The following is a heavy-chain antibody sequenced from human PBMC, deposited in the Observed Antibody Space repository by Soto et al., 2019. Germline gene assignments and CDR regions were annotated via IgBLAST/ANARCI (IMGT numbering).Heavy chain of an antibody. CDR2: INHSGST. V-gene: IGHV4-34*01. J-gene: IGHJ6*02. CDR3: ARDYTAMVYYYYYYGMDV. CDR1: GGSFSGYY. D-gene: IGHD5-18*01. Sequence: QVQLQQWGAGLLKPSETLSLTCAVYGGSFSGYYWSWIRQPPGKGLEWIGEINHSGSTNYNPSLNSRVTISVDTSKNQFSLKLSSVTAADTAVYYCARDYTAMVYYYYYYGMDVWGQGTTVTVSS.